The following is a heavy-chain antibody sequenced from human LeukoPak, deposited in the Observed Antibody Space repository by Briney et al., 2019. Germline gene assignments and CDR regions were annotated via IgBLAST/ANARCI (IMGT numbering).Heavy chain of an antibody. V-gene: IGHV3-7*03. Sequence: GGSLRLSCAASGFTFSKYWMNWARQAPGKGLEWVASINHNGNVNYYVDSVKGRFTISRDNAKNSLYLQMSNLRAEDTAVYFCARGGGLDVWGQGATVTVSS. CDR1: GFTFSKYW. CDR2: INHNGNVN. CDR3: ARGGGLDV. D-gene: IGHD3-16*01. J-gene: IGHJ6*02.